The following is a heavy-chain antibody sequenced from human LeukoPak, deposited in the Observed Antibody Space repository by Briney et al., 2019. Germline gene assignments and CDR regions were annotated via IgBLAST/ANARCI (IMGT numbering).Heavy chain of an antibody. CDR3: ARSTYYYDSSGYYYLGPIDY. CDR2: IYHSGST. CDR1: GYSISSGYY. Sequence: ASETLSLTCAVSGYSISSGYYWGWIRQPPGKGLEWIGSIYHSGSTYHNPSLKSRVTISVDTSKNQFSLKLSSVTAADTAVYYCARSTYYYDSSGYYYLGPIDYWGQGTLVTVSS. V-gene: IGHV4-38-2*01. D-gene: IGHD3-22*01. J-gene: IGHJ4*02.